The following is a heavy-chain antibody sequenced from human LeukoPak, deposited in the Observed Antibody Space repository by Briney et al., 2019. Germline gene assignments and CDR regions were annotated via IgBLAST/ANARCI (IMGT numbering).Heavy chain of an antibody. CDR2: ISGSGGST. CDR3: AKDGRVIPSGWFDP. V-gene: IGHV3-23*01. CDR1: GFXFSRYA. J-gene: IGHJ5*02. D-gene: IGHD3-16*02. Sequence: GGSLRLSCAASGFXFSRYAMSWVRXAPGKXXEWVSGISGSGGSTYYADSVMGRFTISRDNSKNTLYLQMNSLRAEDTAVYYCAKDGRVIPSGWFDPWGQGTLVTVSS.